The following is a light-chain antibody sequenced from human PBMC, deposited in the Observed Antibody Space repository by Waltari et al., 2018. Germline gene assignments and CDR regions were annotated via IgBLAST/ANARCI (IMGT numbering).Light chain of an antibody. J-gene: IGKJ1*01. CDR1: QSVSSD. CDR3: QQYNNWPLT. CDR2: AAS. V-gene: IGKV3-15*01. Sequence: EMVMTQSPATLSVSPGERATLSCRASQSVSSDLAWYQQKSGQAPRLLIYAASNRAPGIPARFNGGGSGTEFTLTISSRQSGDSAVYYCQQYNNWPLTFGQGTKVEIK.